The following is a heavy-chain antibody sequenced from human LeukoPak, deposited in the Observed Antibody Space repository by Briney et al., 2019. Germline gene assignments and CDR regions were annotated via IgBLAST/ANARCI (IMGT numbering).Heavy chain of an antibody. CDR1: GFTFGDYA. CDR2: IWYDGSNK. Sequence: GGSLRRSCTGSGFTFGDYAMSWFRQAPGKGLEWMAVIWYDGSNKYYADSVKGRFTISRDNSKNTLYLQMNSLRAEDTAVYYCARETTLYYFDYWGQGTLVTVSS. V-gene: IGHV3-33*01. CDR3: ARETTLYYFDY. D-gene: IGHD1-1*01. J-gene: IGHJ4*02.